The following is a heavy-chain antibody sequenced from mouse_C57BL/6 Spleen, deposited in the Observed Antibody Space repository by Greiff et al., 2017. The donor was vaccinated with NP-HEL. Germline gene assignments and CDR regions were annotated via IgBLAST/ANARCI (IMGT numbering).Heavy chain of an antibody. CDR1: GYAFSSYW. Sequence: LQESGAELVKPGASVKISCKASGYAFSSYWMNWVKQRPGKGLEWIGQIYPGDGDTNYNGKFKGKATLTADKSSSTAYMQLSSLTSEDSAVYFCARSGFNYVNYWGQGTTLTVSS. D-gene: IGHD2-1*01. V-gene: IGHV1-80*01. J-gene: IGHJ2*01. CDR2: IYPGDGDT. CDR3: ARSGFNYVNY.